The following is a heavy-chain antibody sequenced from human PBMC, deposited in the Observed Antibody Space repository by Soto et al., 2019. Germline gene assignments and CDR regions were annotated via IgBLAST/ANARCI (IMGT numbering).Heavy chain of an antibody. V-gene: IGHV1-69*01. D-gene: IGHD6-19*01. Sequence: QVQLEQSGGEVKKPGSSVKVSCKASGVTFSKFIMTWVRQAPGLGLEWVGGIIPIFGTANYAQKFQGRVTITADESTSTSYLGVSNLRSEDTAVYYCAKVRYSSPMGYYYGMDVWGQGTAVTVSS. J-gene: IGHJ6*02. CDR2: IIPIFGTA. CDR1: GVTFSKFI. CDR3: AKVRYSSPMGYYYGMDV.